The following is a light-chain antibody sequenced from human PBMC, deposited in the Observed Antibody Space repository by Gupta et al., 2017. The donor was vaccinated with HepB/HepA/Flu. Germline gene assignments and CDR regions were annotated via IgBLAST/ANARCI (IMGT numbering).Light chain of an antibody. J-gene: IGLJ2*01. CDR3: SAYTSSSTLVV. CDR2: DVR. Sequence: QPALTQPASVSGSSGQSITISCNGSSSDVGGYNYASWYQQHPAKAPKLMIYDVRNRPSAVSNRFSGSKSGNTASLTSSGLQAEDEADYYCSAYTSSSTLVVFGGGTKLTVL. CDR1: SSDVGGYNY. V-gene: IGLV2-14*03.